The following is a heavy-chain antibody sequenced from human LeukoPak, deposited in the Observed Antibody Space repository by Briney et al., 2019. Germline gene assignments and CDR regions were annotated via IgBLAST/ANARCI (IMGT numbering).Heavy chain of an antibody. Sequence: SSETLSLTCTVSGVSISSYYWSWIRQPAGKGLEWIGRFHTSGSTNYNPALKSRVTMSEDTSRNQFSLKLSSVTAADTAVYYCARGGYYYDSSGYYSFDYWGQGTLVTVSS. CDR3: ARGGYYYDSSGYYSFDY. CDR2: FHTSGST. CDR1: GVSISSYY. D-gene: IGHD3-22*01. V-gene: IGHV4-4*07. J-gene: IGHJ4*02.